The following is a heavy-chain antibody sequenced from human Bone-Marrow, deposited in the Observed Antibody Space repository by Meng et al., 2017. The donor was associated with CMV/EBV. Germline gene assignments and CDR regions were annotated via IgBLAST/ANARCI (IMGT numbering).Heavy chain of an antibody. CDR2: INPSGGNT. Sequence: ASVKVSCKAFGYRFSNYYIHWVRQAPGQGLEWMGIINPSGGNTVYAQKFQGRVSMTRDTSTSTMYMELRSLTSEDTAVYSCARGAGGVDITRAEPFDSWGQGTLVTVSS. D-gene: IGHD3-3*01. CDR3: ARGAGGVDITRAEPFDS. CDR1: GYRFSNYY. V-gene: IGHV1-46*01. J-gene: IGHJ4*02.